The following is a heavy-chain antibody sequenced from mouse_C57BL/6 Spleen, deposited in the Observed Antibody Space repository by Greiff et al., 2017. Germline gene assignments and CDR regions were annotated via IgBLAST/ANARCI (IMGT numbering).Heavy chain of an antibody. CDR3: ARAGTTVPHWYFDV. Sequence: EVKLMESGGGLVKPGGSLKLSCAASGFTFSDYGMHWVRQAPEKGLEWVAYISSGSSTIYYADTVKGRFTISRDNAKNTLFLQMTSLRSEDTAMYYCARAGTTVPHWYFDVWGTGTTVTVSS. J-gene: IGHJ1*03. V-gene: IGHV5-17*01. CDR1: GFTFSDYG. D-gene: IGHD1-1*01. CDR2: ISSGSSTI.